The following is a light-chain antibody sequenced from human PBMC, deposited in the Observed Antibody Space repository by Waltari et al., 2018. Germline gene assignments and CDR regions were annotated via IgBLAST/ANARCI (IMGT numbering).Light chain of an antibody. CDR3: QHYNTYPVT. Sequence: DIEMTQSPSTVSVSVGDRLTLTCRASQSISTWLAWYQQKPGKAPKLLIYKASDLESGVPSRFSGSGSGTEFTLTISSLQPDDFATYYCQHYNTYPVTFGQGTKLDI. J-gene: IGKJ2*01. CDR2: KAS. CDR1: QSISTW. V-gene: IGKV1-5*03.